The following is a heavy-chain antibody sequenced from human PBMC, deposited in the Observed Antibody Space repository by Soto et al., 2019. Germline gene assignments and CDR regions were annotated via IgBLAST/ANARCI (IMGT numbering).Heavy chain of an antibody. CDR3: ARGAWDSSSAAGYYYYGMDV. J-gene: IGHJ6*02. CDR2: ISPIFGTA. V-gene: IGHV1-69*01. Sequence: QVQLVQSGAEVKKPGSSVKVSCTASGGTFSSYAISWVRQAPGQGLEWMGGISPIFGTANYAQKFQGRVTITADESTSTAYMELSSLRSEDTAVYYCARGAWDSSSAAGYYYYGMDVWGQGTTVTVSS. CDR1: GGTFSSYA. D-gene: IGHD6-6*01.